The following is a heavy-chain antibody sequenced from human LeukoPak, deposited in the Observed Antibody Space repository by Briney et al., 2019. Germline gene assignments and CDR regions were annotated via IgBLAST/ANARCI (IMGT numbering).Heavy chain of an antibody. CDR2: IIPIFGTA. CDR1: GGTFSSYA. CDR3: ARAGYYDSSGYYPRWFDP. D-gene: IGHD3-22*01. V-gene: IGHV1-69*13. Sequence: ASVKVSCKASGGTFSSYAISWVRQAPGQGLEWMGGIIPIFGTANYAQKFQGRVTITADESTSTAYMELSSLRSEDTAMYYCARAGYYDSSGYYPRWFDPWGQGTLVTVSS. J-gene: IGHJ5*02.